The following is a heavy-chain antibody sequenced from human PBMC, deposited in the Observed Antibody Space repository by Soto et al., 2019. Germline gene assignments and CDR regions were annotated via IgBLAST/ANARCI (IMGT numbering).Heavy chain of an antibody. CDR3: ARGPRYCSTTSCFSGVTWFDP. Sequence: ASVKVSCKASGYTFTSYGISWVRQAPGQGLEWMGLISSYNGNTNYAQKVQGRVTMTTDKSTSTTYMELRSLRSDDTAVYYCARGPRYCSTTSCFSGVTWFDPWGQ. D-gene: IGHD2-2*01. CDR1: GYTFTSYG. V-gene: IGHV1-18*04. CDR2: ISSYNGNT. J-gene: IGHJ5*02.